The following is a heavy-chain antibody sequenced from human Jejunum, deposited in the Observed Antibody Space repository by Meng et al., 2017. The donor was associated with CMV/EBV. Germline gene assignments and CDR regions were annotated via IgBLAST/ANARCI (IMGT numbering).Heavy chain of an antibody. V-gene: IGHV4-31*02. J-gene: IGHJ4*02. CDR3: ARWTGEAIDS. D-gene: IGHD3/OR15-3a*01. Sequence: LTCSVSGGSGGGDSYFWTWIRQHPGKGLEYIGNVFHSETTYYTPSLRGRVTISLDTSKSQFSLRLRSVTAADTAIYYCARWTGEAIDSWGQGALVTVSS. CDR1: GGSGGGDSYF. CDR2: VFHSETT.